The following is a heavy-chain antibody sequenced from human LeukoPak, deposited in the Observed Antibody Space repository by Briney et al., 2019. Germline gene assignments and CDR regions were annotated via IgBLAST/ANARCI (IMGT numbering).Heavy chain of an antibody. Sequence: GASVKVSCKASGGTFSSYAISWVRQAPGQGLEWMGGIIPIFGTANYAQKFQGRVTITADESTSTAYMELSSLRSEDTAVYYCARELKTGAPLGYWGQGTLVTVSS. V-gene: IGHV1-69*13. CDR1: GGTFSSYA. CDR3: ARELKTGAPLGY. CDR2: IIPIFGTA. J-gene: IGHJ4*02. D-gene: IGHD7-27*01.